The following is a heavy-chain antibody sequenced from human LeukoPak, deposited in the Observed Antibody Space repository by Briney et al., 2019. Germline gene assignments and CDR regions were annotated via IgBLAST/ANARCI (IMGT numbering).Heavy chain of an antibody. CDR2: IYYSGST. CDR3: ARASGDLAFDI. J-gene: IGHJ3*02. D-gene: IGHD3-10*01. V-gene: IGHV4-59*08. CDR1: GGSISSYY. Sequence: TSETLSLTCTVSGGSISSYYWSWIRQPPGKGLEWIGYIYYSGSTYYNPSLKSRVTISVDTSKNQFSLKLSSVTAADTAVYYCARASGDLAFDIWGQGTMVTVSS.